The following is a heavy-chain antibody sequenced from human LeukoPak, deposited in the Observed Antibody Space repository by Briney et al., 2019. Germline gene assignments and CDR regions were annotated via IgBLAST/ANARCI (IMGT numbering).Heavy chain of an antibody. D-gene: IGHD5-24*01. CDR3: ARGPGMATIKD. J-gene: IGHJ4*02. CDR2: IYYSGST. CDR1: GGSISSHY. Sequence: SETLSLTCIVSGGSISSHYWSWIRQPPGKGLECIGNIYYSGSTNYNPSLKSRVTISVDTSKNQFSLKLSSVTAADTAVYYCARGPGMATIKDWGQGTLVTVSS. V-gene: IGHV4-59*11.